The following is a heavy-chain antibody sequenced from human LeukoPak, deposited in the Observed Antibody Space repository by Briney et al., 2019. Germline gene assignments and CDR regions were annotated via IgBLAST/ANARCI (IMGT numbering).Heavy chain of an antibody. D-gene: IGHD4/OR15-4a*01. CDR3: ARDRDYGGFDY. CDR1: GFTVSSNF. J-gene: IGHJ4*02. Sequence: GGSLRLPCAASGFTVSSNFMSWVRQAPGKGLEWVSVIYSIGTTYYADSVRGRFTISRDNSKDTLYLQMNNLRAEDTAVYYCARDRDYGGFDYWGQGTLVTVSS. CDR2: IYSIGTT. V-gene: IGHV3-53*01.